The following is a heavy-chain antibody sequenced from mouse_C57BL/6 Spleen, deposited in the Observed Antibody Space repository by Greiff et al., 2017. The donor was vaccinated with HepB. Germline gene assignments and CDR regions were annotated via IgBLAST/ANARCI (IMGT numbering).Heavy chain of an antibody. J-gene: IGHJ3*01. CDR1: GYTFTDYE. D-gene: IGHD1-1*01. CDR2: IDPETGGT. Sequence: QVHVKQSGAELVRPGASVTLSCKASGYTFTDYEMHWVKQTPVHGLEWIGAIDPETGGTAYNQKFKGKAILTADKSSSTAYMELRSLTSEDSAVYYCTGATVVSPFAYWGQGTLVTVSA. V-gene: IGHV1-15*01. CDR3: TGATVVSPFAY.